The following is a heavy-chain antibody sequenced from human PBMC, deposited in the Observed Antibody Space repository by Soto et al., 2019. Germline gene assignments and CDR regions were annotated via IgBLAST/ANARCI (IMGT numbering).Heavy chain of an antibody. D-gene: IGHD2-15*01. J-gene: IGHJ1*01. V-gene: IGHV1-69*13. CDR1: GGTFSSYA. Sequence: ASVKVSCKASGGTFSSYAISWVRQAPGQGLEWMGGIIPIFGTANYAQKFQGRVTITADESTSTAYMELSSLRSEDTAVYYCARSKYCSGGSCYYEYFQHWGQGTLVTVSS. CDR2: IIPIFGTA. CDR3: ARSKYCSGGSCYYEYFQH.